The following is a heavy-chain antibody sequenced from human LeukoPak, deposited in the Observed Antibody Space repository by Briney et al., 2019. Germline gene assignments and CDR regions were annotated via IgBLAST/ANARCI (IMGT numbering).Heavy chain of an antibody. Sequence: GGSLRLPCAASEFTFSSYWMHWVRQAPGKGLVWVSRINGDESTLTYADSVKGRFTISRDNAKNTLYLQMNSLRAEDTAVYHCARANSGFYFDYWGQGTLVTVSS. D-gene: IGHD1-26*01. V-gene: IGHV3-74*01. CDR2: INGDESTL. J-gene: IGHJ4*02. CDR1: EFTFSSYW. CDR3: ARANSGFYFDY.